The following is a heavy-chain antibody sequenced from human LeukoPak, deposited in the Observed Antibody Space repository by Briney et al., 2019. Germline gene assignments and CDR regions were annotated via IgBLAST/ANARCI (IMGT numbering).Heavy chain of an antibody. V-gene: IGHV3-21*01. J-gene: IGHJ4*02. CDR3: ATNLFCASAGCL. Sequence: GGSLRLSCAASGFTFSTYTMNWVRQAPGTGLEWLSSISPDNNYIFYADSVRGRFTISRDNAKASLYLQMNSLGVEDTATYYCATNLFCASAGCLWGPGTLVTVSS. D-gene: IGHD2-2*01. CDR2: ISPDNNYI. CDR1: GFTFSTYT.